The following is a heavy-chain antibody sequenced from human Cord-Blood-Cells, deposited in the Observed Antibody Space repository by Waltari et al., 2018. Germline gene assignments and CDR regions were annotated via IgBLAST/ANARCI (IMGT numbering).Heavy chain of an antibody. Sequence: EVQLVESGGGLIQPGGSLRLSCAASGFTVSSNYMSWVRQAPGKGMDWVSVIYSGGRTYDADSVKGRFTISRDNSKNTLYLQMNSLRAEDTAVYYCARGPYGGYDYDYWGQGTLVTVSS. CDR3: ARGPYGGYDYDY. V-gene: IGHV3-53*01. J-gene: IGHJ4*02. D-gene: IGHD5-12*01. CDR1: GFTVSSNY. CDR2: IYSGGRT.